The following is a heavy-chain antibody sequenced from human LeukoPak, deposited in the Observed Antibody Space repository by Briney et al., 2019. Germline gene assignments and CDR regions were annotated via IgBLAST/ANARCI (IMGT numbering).Heavy chain of an antibody. D-gene: IGHD2-21*01. CDR1: GGTISSYY. CDR3: ARRAISGASPFDY. Sequence: SETLSLTCTVSGGTISSYYWSWIRQPPGKGLEWIGYIYYSWSTNYNPSLKSRVTISVDTSKNQFSLKLSSVTAADTAVYYCARRAISGASPFDYWGQGTLVTVSS. J-gene: IGHJ4*02. CDR2: IYYSWST. V-gene: IGHV4-59*08.